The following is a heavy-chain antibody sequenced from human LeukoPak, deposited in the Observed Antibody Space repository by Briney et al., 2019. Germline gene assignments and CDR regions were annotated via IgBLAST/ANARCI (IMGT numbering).Heavy chain of an antibody. CDR3: ARAGPYDSSGYYYKYYYYMDV. CDR2: IYYSGST. J-gene: IGHJ6*03. D-gene: IGHD3-22*01. CDR1: GGSISSSSYY. V-gene: IGHV4-39*07. Sequence: SETLSLTCTMSGGSISSSSYYWGWIRQPPGKGLEWIGNIYYSGSTYYNPSLESRVTMSLDTSKNQFSLKLSSVTAADTAVYYCARAGPYDSSGYYYKYYYYMDVWGKGTTVTISS.